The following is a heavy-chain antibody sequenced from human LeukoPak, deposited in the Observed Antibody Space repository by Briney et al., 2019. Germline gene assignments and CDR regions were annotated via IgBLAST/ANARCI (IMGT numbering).Heavy chain of an antibody. Sequence: LQTLSLTCTVSGGSISSGGYYWSWIRQHPGKGLEWIGYIYYSGSTYYNPSLKSRVTISVDTSKNQFSLKLSSVTAADTAVYYCARGEDPSYYYDSSGGYYLDYWGQGTLVTVSS. J-gene: IGHJ4*02. CDR1: GGSISSGGYY. CDR2: IYYSGST. V-gene: IGHV4-31*03. CDR3: ARGEDPSYYYDSSGGYYLDY. D-gene: IGHD3-22*01.